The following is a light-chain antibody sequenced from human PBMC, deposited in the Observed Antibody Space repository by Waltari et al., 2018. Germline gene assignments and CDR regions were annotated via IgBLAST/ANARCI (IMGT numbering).Light chain of an antibody. J-gene: IGKJ1*01. CDR1: QSVGRS. CDR3: QMYVRLPVT. CDR2: GAS. V-gene: IGKV3-20*01. Sequence: PGTLSLSPGEGATLSCRASQSVGRSLVWYQQRPGRAPRLLIYGASSRATGIPDRFTGSGSGTDFSLTISRLEPEDFAVYYCQMYVRLPVTFGQGTKVEI.